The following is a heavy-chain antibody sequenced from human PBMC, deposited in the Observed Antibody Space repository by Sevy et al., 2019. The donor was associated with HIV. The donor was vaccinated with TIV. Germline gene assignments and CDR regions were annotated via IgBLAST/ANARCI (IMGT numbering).Heavy chain of an antibody. CDR1: GACISSATYY. D-gene: IGHD5-12*01. Sequence: SETLSLTCSASGACISSATYYWTWIRQHPGKGLEWIGDISYSGSTYLNPALKSRVTISLDTSKNQFSLKVSSVTAADTAIYYCAGRAYSGYDLGSKAGAFDYWGQGTLVTVSS. J-gene: IGHJ4*02. V-gene: IGHV4-31*03. CDR3: AGRAYSGYDLGSKAGAFDY. CDR2: ISYSGST.